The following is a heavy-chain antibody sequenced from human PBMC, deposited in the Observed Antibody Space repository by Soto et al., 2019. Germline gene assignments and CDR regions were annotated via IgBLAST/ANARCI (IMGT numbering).Heavy chain of an antibody. CDR1: GGSISSYY. CDR2: IYYSGST. V-gene: IGHV4-59*01. J-gene: IGHJ6*02. CDR3: GIAAAGSGYGMDV. Sequence: PSETLSLTCTVSGGSISSYYWSWIRQPPGKGLEWIGYIYYSGSTNYNPSLKSRVTISVDTSKNQFSLKLSSVTAADTAVYYCGIAAAGSGYGMDVWGQGTTVTVSS. D-gene: IGHD6-13*01.